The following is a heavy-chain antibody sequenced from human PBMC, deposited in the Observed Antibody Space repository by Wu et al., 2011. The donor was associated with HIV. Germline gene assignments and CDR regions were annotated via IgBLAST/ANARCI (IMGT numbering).Heavy chain of an antibody. Sequence: VQLVQSGSEVKKPGESLKISCKGSGYSFSSYWIAWMRQMPGKGLEWMGVIFPGDSGTTYSPSFEGRVTISVDKSTSVAYLQWSSLKASDTAMYFCARPRGSGTQPYHFWGQGTQVIVSS. CDR3: ARPRGSGTQPYHF. D-gene: IGHD3-10*01. CDR2: IFPGDSGT. CDR1: GYSFSSYW. V-gene: IGHV5-51*01. J-gene: IGHJ4*02.